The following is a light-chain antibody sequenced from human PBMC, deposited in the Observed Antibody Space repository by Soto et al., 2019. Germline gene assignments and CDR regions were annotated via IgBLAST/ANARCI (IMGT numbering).Light chain of an antibody. CDR3: SSYTSTNTLYV. Sequence: QSALTQPASVSGSPGQSITISCTGTTSDVGNYNLVSWYQQHPGKAPKLMIFDVSRRPSGVSDRFSAYKSGNTASLTISGLQAEDEADYYCSSYTSTNTLYVFGTGTKLTVL. V-gene: IGLV2-14*03. CDR1: TSDVGNYNL. CDR2: DVS. J-gene: IGLJ1*01.